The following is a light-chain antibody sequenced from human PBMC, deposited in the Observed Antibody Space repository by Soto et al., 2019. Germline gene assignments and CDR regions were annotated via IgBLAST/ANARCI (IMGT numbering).Light chain of an antibody. J-gene: IGKJ1*01. V-gene: IGKV3-20*01. CDR2: GAS. CDR1: QSVSSN. CDR3: QQYGSSGT. Sequence: EIVMTQSPVTLSVSPGERATLSCRASQSVSSNLAWYQQKPGQAPGLLIYGASTRATGIPDRFSGSGSGTDFTLTISRLEPEDFAVYYCQQYGSSGTFGQGTKVDIK.